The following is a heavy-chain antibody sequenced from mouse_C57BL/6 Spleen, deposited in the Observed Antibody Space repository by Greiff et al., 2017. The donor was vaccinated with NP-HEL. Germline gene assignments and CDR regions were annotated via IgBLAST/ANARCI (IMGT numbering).Heavy chain of an antibody. CDR1: GYSITSDY. CDR2: ISYSGST. V-gene: IGHV3-8*01. D-gene: IGHD2-1*01. Sequence: EVKLEESGPGLAKPSQTLSLTCSVTGYSITSDYWNWIRKFPGNKLEYMGYISYSGSTYYNPSLKSRNSITRDTSKNQYYLQLNSVTTEDTATYYCARYRIYYGNYVYFDYWGQGTTLTVSS. J-gene: IGHJ2*01. CDR3: ARYRIYYGNYVYFDY.